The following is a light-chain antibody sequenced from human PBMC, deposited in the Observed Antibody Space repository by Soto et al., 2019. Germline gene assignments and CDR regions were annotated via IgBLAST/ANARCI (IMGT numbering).Light chain of an antibody. CDR3: QQRSNWWT. CDR2: DAS. Sequence: VLTQSPGTLSLSPGERATLSCRASRSVSSNYLGWYQQKPGQAPRLLIYDASNRATGIPARFSGSGSGTDFTLTISSLEPEDFAVYYCQQRSNWWTFGQGTKVDI. CDR1: RSVSSNY. J-gene: IGKJ1*01. V-gene: IGKV3-11*01.